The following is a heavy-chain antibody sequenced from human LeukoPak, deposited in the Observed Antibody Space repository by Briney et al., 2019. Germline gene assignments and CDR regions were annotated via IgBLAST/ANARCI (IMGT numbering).Heavy chain of an antibody. CDR2: IYWNDDK. V-gene: IGHV2-5*01. Sequence: SGPTLLNPPQPLTLTCTFSGFSLSTSGVGVGWLRQPPGKALEWLALIYWNDDKRYSPSLKSRLTITKDTSKNQVVLTMTNMDPVDTATYYCARLYCSSTSCYRGIGAYNWLDLWGQGTLVTVSS. J-gene: IGHJ5*02. CDR3: ARLYCSSTSCYRGIGAYNWLDL. D-gene: IGHD2-2*02. CDR1: GFSLSTSGVG.